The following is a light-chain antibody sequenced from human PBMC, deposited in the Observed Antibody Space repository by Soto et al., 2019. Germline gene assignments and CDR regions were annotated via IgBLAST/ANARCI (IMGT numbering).Light chain of an antibody. CDR3: QQYSSYSKT. V-gene: IGKV1-5*01. CDR1: QSISSW. Sequence: DIQMTQSPSTLSASVGDRLTITCRASQSISSWLAWYQQRPGKAPKLLIFDASSLESGVTSRFSGSGSGTEFTLTISSLQPDDFATYYCQQYSSYSKTFGQGTKVDIK. CDR2: DAS. J-gene: IGKJ1*01.